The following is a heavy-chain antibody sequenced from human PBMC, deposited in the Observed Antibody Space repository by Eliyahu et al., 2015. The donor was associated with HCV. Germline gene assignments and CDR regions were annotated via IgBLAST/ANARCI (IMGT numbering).Heavy chain of an antibody. Sequence: EVQLVESGGGLVKPGGSLRLSCAASGFTFSTYXMNWVRQAPGKGLEWVSFISSSSSYIGYADSVKGRFTISRDNAKNSLYLQMNTLRAEDSAVYYCARDDDTTGYRFFDYWGQGILVTVSS. D-gene: IGHD3-22*01. J-gene: IGHJ4*02. V-gene: IGHV3-21*02. CDR3: ARDDDTTGYRFFDY. CDR1: GFTFSTYX. CDR2: ISSSSSYI.